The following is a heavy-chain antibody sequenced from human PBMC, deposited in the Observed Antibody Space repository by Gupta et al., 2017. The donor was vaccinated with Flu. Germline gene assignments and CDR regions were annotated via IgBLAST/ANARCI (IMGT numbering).Heavy chain of an antibody. D-gene: IGHD3-9*01. V-gene: IGHV3-48*03. J-gene: IGHJ4*02. CDR2: ISSSGSTI. CDR3: AREATYYGIVTGDSSRAHFDE. Sequence: VRQAPGKGLEWVSYISSSGSTIYYADSVKGRFTIARDNAKNSLYLQMNSLRAEDTAVYYCAREATYYGIVTGDSSRAHFDEWGQGTLVTVA.